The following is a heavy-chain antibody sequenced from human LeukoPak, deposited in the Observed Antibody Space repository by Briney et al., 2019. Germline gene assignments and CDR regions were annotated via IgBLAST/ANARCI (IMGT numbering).Heavy chain of an antibody. J-gene: IGHJ3*02. Sequence: SETLSLTCTVSGGSLSSSSYYWGWLRQPPGKGLEWIGTIYYSGSTYYNPSLKSRVTISVDTSKNQFSLKLSSVTAADTAVYYCARSDYGDLAAFDIWGQGTMVTVSS. V-gene: IGHV4-39*01. CDR1: GGSLSSSSYY. CDR2: IYYSGST. D-gene: IGHD4-17*01. CDR3: ARSDYGDLAAFDI.